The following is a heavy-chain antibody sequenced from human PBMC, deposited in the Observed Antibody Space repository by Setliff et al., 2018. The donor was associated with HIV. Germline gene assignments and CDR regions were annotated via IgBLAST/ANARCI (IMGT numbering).Heavy chain of an antibody. J-gene: IGHJ3*02. V-gene: IGHV7-4-1*02. CDR1: GYTFTTYA. CDR3: ARDDHSGSPKGFWPWTFDI. D-gene: IGHD1-26*01. Sequence: ASVKVSCKASGYTFTTYAVNWVRQAPGHGLEWMGWINTNTGDPTYAQGFTGRFVFSLDTSVNTAYLQISSLKAEDTAVYYCARDDHSGSPKGFWPWTFDIWGQGAMVTVSS. CDR2: INTNTGDP.